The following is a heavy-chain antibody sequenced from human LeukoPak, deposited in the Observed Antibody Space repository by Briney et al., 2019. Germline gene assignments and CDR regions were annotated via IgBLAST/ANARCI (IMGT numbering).Heavy chain of an antibody. CDR3: AKTLSLNWYFDL. J-gene: IGHJ2*01. CDR2: ISYDGGNK. D-gene: IGHD2/OR15-2a*01. CDR1: GFTFSSYA. V-gene: IGHV3-30*04. Sequence: GRSLRLSCAASGFTFSSYAMHWVRQAPGKGLEWVAVISYDGGNKYYADSVKGRFTISRDNSKNTLYLQMNSLRAEDTAVYYCAKTLSLNWYFDLWGRGTLVTVSS.